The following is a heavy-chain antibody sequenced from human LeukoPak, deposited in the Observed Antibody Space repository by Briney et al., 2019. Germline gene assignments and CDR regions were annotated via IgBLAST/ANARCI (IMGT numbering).Heavy chain of an antibody. Sequence: ASVKVSCKASGYTFTNYFMHWVRQAPGQGLEWMGSINPNSGGTKIPQKFQGRVTMTRDTSISTGYMELSSLRSDDTAKYFCARGAGDIWIYYFDLWGQGTLVTVSS. CDR3: ARGAGDIWIYYFDL. CDR1: GYTFTNYF. CDR2: INPNSGGT. D-gene: IGHD5-12*01. V-gene: IGHV1-2*02. J-gene: IGHJ4*02.